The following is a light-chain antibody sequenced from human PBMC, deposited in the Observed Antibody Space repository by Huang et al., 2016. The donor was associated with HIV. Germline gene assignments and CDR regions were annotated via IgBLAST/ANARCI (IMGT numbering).Light chain of an antibody. CDR1: QFVGTY. CDR2: GAS. CDR3: QQCYLAPLT. Sequence: DIQLTQSPSSLSASVGDRVAITCHTSQFVGTYLNWYQQKPGRAPKLVIHGASSLQCGVPSRFSGSGAGTDFTLTIDGLQPEDFATYYCQQCYLAPLTFGGGTKVEI. V-gene: IGKV1-39*01. J-gene: IGKJ4*01.